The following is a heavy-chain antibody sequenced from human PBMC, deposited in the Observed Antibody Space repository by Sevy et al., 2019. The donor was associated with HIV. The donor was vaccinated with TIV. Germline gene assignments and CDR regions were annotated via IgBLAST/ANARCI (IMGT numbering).Heavy chain of an antibody. CDR1: GFTFSDYY. CDR3: AREAVGAYYDFWSGHRGAFDI. J-gene: IGHJ3*02. Sequence: GGSLRLSCAASGFTFSDYYMSWIRQAPGKGLEWVSYISSSSSYTNYADSVKGRFTISRDNAKNSLYLQMNSLRAEDTAVYYCAREAVGAYYDFWSGHRGAFDIWGQGTMVTVSS. CDR2: ISSSSSYT. V-gene: IGHV3-11*06. D-gene: IGHD3-3*01.